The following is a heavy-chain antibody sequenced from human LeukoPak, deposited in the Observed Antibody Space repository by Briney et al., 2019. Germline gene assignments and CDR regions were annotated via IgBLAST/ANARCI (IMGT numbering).Heavy chain of an antibody. J-gene: IGHJ4*02. CDR2: INPNSGGT. Sequence: ASVKVSCTASGYTFAGYYMHWVRQAPGQGLEWMGWINPNSGGTNYAQKFQGWVTMTRDTSISTAYMELSRLRSDDTAVYYCARGDILTGYLTYYFDYWGQGTLVTVSS. CDR1: GYTFAGYY. CDR3: ARGDILTGYLTYYFDY. D-gene: IGHD3-9*01. V-gene: IGHV1-2*04.